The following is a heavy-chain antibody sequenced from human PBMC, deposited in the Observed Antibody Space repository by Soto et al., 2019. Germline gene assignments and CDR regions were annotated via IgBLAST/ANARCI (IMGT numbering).Heavy chain of an antibody. CDR2: IVGSGDDT. Sequence: EVQLLESGGGLIQPGGSLRLSCAASGFTFSGYAMSWVRQAPGKGLEWVSAIVGSGDDTYYADSVKGRFTISRDNSKNTRFLQMNSLRAEDTAVYYCAKDPYSGYGGSLYCFAYGSQGSLVTFSS. J-gene: IGHJ4*02. CDR1: GFTFSGYA. CDR3: AKDPYSGYGGSLYCFAY. V-gene: IGHV3-23*01. D-gene: IGHD5-12*01.